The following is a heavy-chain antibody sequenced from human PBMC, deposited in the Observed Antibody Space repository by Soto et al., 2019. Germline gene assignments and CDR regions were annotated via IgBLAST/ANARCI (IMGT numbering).Heavy chain of an antibody. Sequence: QVRLQESGPGLVNTSDTLSLHCTVSGGSVTPYYWSWIRQAPGEGLAWIGYASYRGKTGYNPSLKSRAAMSIDTSKNEFSRKLTSLTAADAATYYCARHHYAVVTAFDVWGQGTTVAVS. J-gene: IGHJ3*01. CDR2: ASYRGKT. D-gene: IGHD2-15*01. CDR1: GGSVTPYY. V-gene: IGHV4-59*02. CDR3: ARHHYAVVTAFDV.